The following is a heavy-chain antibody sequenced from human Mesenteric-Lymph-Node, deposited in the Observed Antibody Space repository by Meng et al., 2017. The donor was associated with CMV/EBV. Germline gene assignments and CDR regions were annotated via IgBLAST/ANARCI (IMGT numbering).Heavy chain of an antibody. J-gene: IGHJ4*02. D-gene: IGHD2/OR15-2a*01. CDR1: SSYA. V-gene: IGHV3-30-3*01. CDR3: ARGAYCNSTTRQERRASEH. CDR2: IADDGNNI. Sequence: SSYARHWVRQAPGVGGEWLAVIADDGNNIYHVDSVKGRRSSPTENSKNTMYLQTTSLRVEHTVVNYGARGAYCNSTTRQERRASEHWGQGTLVTVSS.